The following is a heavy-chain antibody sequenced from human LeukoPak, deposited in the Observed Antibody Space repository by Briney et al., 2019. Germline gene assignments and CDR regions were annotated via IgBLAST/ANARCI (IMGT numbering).Heavy chain of an antibody. J-gene: IGHJ5*02. D-gene: IGHD1-26*01. V-gene: IGHV3-30*18. CDR1: GFTFTSYG. Sequence: GGSLRLSCAASGFTFTSYGMHWVRQAPDNRLEWVAFVSYDGDNKYYVDSVKGRFTISRDNSKNTLSLQMHSLRIEDTALYYCAKDLYSGGFSWGQGTLVIVSS. CDR2: VSYDGDNK. CDR3: AKDLYSGGFS.